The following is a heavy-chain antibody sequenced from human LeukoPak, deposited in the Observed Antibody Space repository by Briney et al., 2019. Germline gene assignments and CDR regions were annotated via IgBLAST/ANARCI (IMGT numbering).Heavy chain of an antibody. Sequence: GGSLRLSCAASGFTFSSYSMNWVRQAPGKGLEWVSYISSSSSTIYYADSVKGRFTISRDNAKSSLYLQMNSLRAEDTAVYYCARTGYSYGYNYYYYMDVWGKGTTVTVSS. CDR1: GFTFSSYS. CDR2: ISSSSSTI. J-gene: IGHJ6*03. V-gene: IGHV3-48*01. CDR3: ARTGYSYGYNYYYYMDV. D-gene: IGHD5-18*01.